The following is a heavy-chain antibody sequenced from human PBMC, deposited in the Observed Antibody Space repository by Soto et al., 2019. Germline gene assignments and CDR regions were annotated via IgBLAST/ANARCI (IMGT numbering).Heavy chain of an antibody. CDR3: ASGVGYGDYDFDY. V-gene: IGHV3-66*01. D-gene: IGHD4-17*01. J-gene: IGHJ4*02. Sequence: EVQLVESGGGLVQPGGSLKLSCAASGFTVSTTWVRQAPGKGLQWVSIIYGGGITYYADSVKGRFTISRDNSKNTVYLQMNSLRADDTAVYFCASGVGYGDYDFDYWGQGTLVTVSA. CDR2: IYGGGIT. CDR1: GFTVST.